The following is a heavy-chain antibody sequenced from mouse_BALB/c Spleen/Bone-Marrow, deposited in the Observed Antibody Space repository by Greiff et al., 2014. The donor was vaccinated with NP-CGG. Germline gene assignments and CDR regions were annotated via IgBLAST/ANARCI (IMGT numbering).Heavy chain of an antibody. V-gene: IGHV1S81*02. Sequence: QVQLQQSGAELVQPGASVKLSCKASGYTFTSYYMYWVKQRPGQGLEWIGEINPSNGGTNFNEKFKSKATLTVDKSSSTAYMQLSSLTSEDSAVYHCTRYGNYYFDYWGQGTTLTVPS. CDR3: TRYGNYYFDY. CDR2: INPSNGGT. D-gene: IGHD2-1*01. J-gene: IGHJ2*01. CDR1: GYTFTSYY.